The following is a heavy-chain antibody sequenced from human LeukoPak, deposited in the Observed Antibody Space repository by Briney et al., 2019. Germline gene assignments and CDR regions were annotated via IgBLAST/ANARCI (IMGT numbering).Heavy chain of an antibody. CDR1: GFFFSKNG. CDR3: AREAQFSFDY. J-gene: IGHJ4*02. V-gene: IGHV3-30*02. Sequence: HPGGSLRLSCAASGFFFSKNGMHWVRQAPGKGLEWVAFIRHDESKKNYADSVKGRFTISRDNSKNTLSLQMNSLRAEDTAVYYCAREAQFSFDYWGQGTLVTVSS. CDR2: IRHDESKK.